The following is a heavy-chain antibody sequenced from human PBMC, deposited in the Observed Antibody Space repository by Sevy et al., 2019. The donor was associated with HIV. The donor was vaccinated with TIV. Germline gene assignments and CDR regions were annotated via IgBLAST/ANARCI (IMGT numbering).Heavy chain of an antibody. CDR3: AREGAPFCIAAAPLITTGCDAFDI. CDR1: GFTFSSYS. J-gene: IGHJ3*02. Sequence: GGSLRLSCAASGFTFSSYSMNWVRQAPGKGLEWVSSISSSSSYIYYADSVKGRFTISRDNAKNSLYLQMNSLRAEDTVVYYCAREGAPFCIAAAPLITTGCDAFDIWGQGTMVTVSS. D-gene: IGHD6-13*01. V-gene: IGHV3-21*01. CDR2: ISSSSSYI.